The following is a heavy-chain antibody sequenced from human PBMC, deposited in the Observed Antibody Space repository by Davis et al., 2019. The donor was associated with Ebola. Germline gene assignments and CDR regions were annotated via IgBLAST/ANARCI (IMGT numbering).Heavy chain of an antibody. CDR3: ARGYYRDGYNSGRFLGDY. J-gene: IGHJ4*02. Sequence: ASVKVSCKASGYTFTGYYMHWVRQAPGQGLEWMGWINPNSGGTNYAQKFQGRVTMTRDTSISTAYMELSRLRSDDTAVYYCARGYYRDGYNSGRFLGDYWGQGTLVTVSS. CDR2: INPNSGGT. V-gene: IGHV1-2*02. CDR1: GYTFTGYY. D-gene: IGHD5-24*01.